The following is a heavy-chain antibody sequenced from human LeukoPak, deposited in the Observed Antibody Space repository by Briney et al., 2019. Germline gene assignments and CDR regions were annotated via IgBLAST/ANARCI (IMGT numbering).Heavy chain of an antibody. Sequence: GGSLRLSCAASGFTFSSYAMSWVRQAPGKGLEWVSAISGSGDSTYYADSVKGRFTISRDNAKNSLHLQMNSLRAEDTAVYYCARDRYFQYWGQGSLVIVSS. CDR3: ARDRYFQY. CDR1: GFTFSSYA. CDR2: ISGSGDST. J-gene: IGHJ1*01. D-gene: IGHD1-14*01. V-gene: IGHV3-23*01.